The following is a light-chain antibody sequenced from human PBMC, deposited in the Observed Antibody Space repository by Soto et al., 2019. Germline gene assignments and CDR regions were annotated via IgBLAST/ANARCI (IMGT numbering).Light chain of an antibody. CDR3: QPYNNWPLIT. Sequence: EIVMSQSTGTLSVSPGEGATLSCRASQSVSGNLAWYQQKPGQAPRLLLYGASTRATGIPARFSGGGSGTEFTLTISSLQSEDFAVYDCQPYNNWPLITFCQGTRLEI. V-gene: IGKV3-15*01. CDR1: QSVSGN. J-gene: IGKJ5*01. CDR2: GAS.